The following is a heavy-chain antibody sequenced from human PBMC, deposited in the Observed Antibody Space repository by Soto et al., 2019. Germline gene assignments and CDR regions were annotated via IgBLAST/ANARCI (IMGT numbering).Heavy chain of an antibody. J-gene: IGHJ4*02. CDR1: GGSISSGGYY. D-gene: IGHD3-22*01. V-gene: IGHV4-31*03. Sequence: SETLSLTCTVSGGSISSGGYYWSWIRQHPGKGLEWIGYIYYSGSTYYNPSLKSRVTISVDTSKNQFSLKLSSVTAADTAVYYLARDRDSSGYSPFDYWGQGTMVTVSS. CDR2: IYYSGST. CDR3: ARDRDSSGYSPFDY.